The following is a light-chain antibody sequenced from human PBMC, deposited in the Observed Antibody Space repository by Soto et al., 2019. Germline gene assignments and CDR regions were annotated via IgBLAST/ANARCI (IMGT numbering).Light chain of an antibody. Sequence: EIVLTQSPATLSLSPGERATLSWRASQSFSSYLAWYQQKPGQAPRLLIYDASNRAAGIPARFSGSGSGTDFTLTISSLEPEDFAVYYCQQRSNWPPWTFGQGTKVDIK. CDR3: QQRSNWPPWT. V-gene: IGKV3-11*01. CDR1: QSFSSY. CDR2: DAS. J-gene: IGKJ1*01.